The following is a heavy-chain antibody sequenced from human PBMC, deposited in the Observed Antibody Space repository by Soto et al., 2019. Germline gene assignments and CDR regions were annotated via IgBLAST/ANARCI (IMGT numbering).Heavy chain of an antibody. D-gene: IGHD6-19*01. CDR3: ARGVIAVAGYHFDF. J-gene: IGHJ4*02. CDR1: GGSISSGGYY. CDR2: IYYSGST. Sequence: PXETLSLTCTVAGGSISSGGYYWSWIRQHPGRGLEWIGYIYYSGSTYYNPSLKSRVTISVDTSKNQFSLKLSSVTAADTAVYYCARGVIAVAGYHFDFWGQGALVTVSS. V-gene: IGHV4-31*03.